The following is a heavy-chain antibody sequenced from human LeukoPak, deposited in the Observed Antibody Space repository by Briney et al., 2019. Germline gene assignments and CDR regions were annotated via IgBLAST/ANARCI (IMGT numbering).Heavy chain of an antibody. Sequence: GGSLRLSCAASGFIFRDYWMLWVRQAPGKGLIWVSRIDRDGFPTIYADSVKGRFTVSRNNARNTLYLQVNNLRDDDSAVYYCAASRWSGALDFWGKGSLVTVSS. CDR3: AASRWSGALDF. V-gene: IGHV3-74*01. D-gene: IGHD3-3*01. J-gene: IGHJ4*02. CDR2: IDRDGFPT. CDR1: GFIFRDYW.